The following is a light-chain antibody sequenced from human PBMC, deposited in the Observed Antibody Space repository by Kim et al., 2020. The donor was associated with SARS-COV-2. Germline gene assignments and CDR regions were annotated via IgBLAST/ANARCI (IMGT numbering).Light chain of an antibody. J-gene: IGKJ2*01. Sequence: EIVMTQSPATLSVSPGERATLSCRASQSVSSSLAWYQQRPGQAPRLLIYGASTRATGIPARFSGSGSGTEFTLTISSLRSEDFALYYCQQYKKWPPHTFGQGTKLE. V-gene: IGKV3-15*01. CDR3: QQYKKWPPHT. CDR1: QSVSSS. CDR2: GAS.